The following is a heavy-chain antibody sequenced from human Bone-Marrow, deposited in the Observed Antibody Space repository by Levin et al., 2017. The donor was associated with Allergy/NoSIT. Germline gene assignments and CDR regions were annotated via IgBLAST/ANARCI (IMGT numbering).Heavy chain of an antibody. CDR1: GGSFNNYY. J-gene: IGHJ1*01. D-gene: IGHD2-15*01. CDR2: INHSGST. Sequence: SETLSLTCAVYGGSFNNYYWSWIRQPPGKGLEWIGEINHSGSTNYNPSLKSRVTISVDTSKKQFSLNLSSATAADTAVYYCASRGYCSGGTCYFAEYFQHWGQGTLITVSS. CDR3: ASRGYCSGGTCYFAEYFQH. V-gene: IGHV4-34*01.